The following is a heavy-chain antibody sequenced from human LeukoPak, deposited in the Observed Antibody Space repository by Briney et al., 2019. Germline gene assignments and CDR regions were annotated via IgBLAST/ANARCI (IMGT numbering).Heavy chain of an antibody. CDR3: ARGVTGDSSSDH. CDR2: MKPNSGYT. Sequence: ASVKVSCKASGYTFINYDINWVRQAPGQGLEWMGWMKPNSGYTGYALKFQGRVTMTRDTSISTAYMELSSLRSEDTAVYYCARGVTGDSSSDHWGQGTLVTVSS. CDR1: GYTFINYD. V-gene: IGHV1-8*01. J-gene: IGHJ5*02. D-gene: IGHD3-22*01.